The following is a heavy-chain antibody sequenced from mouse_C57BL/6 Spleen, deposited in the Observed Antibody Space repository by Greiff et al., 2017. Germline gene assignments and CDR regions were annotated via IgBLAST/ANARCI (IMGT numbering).Heavy chain of an antibody. V-gene: IGHV1-64*01. D-gene: IGHD1-1*01. Sequence: VQLQQPGAELVKPGASVKLSCKASGYTFTSYWMHWVKQRPGQGLEWIGMIHPNSGSTNYNEKFKSKATLTVDKSSSTAYMQLSSLTSEDSAVYYCASYYDGPLMDYWGQGTSVTVSS. CDR1: GYTFTSYW. CDR3: ASYYDGPLMDY. J-gene: IGHJ4*01. CDR2: IHPNSGST.